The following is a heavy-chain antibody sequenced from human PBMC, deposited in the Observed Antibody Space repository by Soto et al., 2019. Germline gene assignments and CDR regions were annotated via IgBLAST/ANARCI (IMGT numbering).Heavy chain of an antibody. Sequence: GGSLRLSCAASGFSFSDYYMTWIRQAPGKGLEWVSYISSISNIVYHADSVKGRFTISRDNAKNSLYLQMNSLRVEDTAVYYCARSPRPAGWNYFDYWGQGILVTVSS. J-gene: IGHJ4*02. CDR3: ARSPRPAGWNYFDY. CDR1: GFSFSDYY. V-gene: IGHV3-11*01. CDR2: ISSISNIV. D-gene: IGHD1-1*01.